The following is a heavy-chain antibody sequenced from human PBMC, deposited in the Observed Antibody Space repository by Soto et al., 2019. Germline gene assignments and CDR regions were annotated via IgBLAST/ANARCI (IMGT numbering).Heavy chain of an antibody. CDR1: GYTFTSYD. J-gene: IGHJ4*02. CDR3: TRGRKTGTTFFLSSSGFN. D-gene: IGHD1-1*01. CDR2: MNPNSGNT. V-gene: IGHV1-8*01. Sequence: ASVKVSCKASGYTFTSYDINWVRQATGQGLEWMGWMNPNSGNTGYAQKFQGRVTMTRNTSISTAYMELSSLRSEDTAVYYCTRGRKTGTTFFLSSSGFNWGQGTLVTVSS.